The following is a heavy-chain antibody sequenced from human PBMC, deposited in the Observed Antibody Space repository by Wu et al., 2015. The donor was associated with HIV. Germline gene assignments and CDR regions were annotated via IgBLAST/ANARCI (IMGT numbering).Heavy chain of an antibody. Sequence: QVQLVQSGAEVKKPGASVKVSCKASGYTFTSYGISWVRQAPGQGLEWMGWISAYNGNTNYAQKLQGRVTKTTDTSTSTAYMELRSLRSDDTAVYYCATVSSTNSWYYHFHFWGQGTLVTVSS. CDR3: ATVSSTNSWYYHFHF. CDR1: GYTFTSYG. J-gene: IGHJ4*02. V-gene: IGHV1-18*01. D-gene: IGHD6-13*01. CDR2: ISAYNGNT.